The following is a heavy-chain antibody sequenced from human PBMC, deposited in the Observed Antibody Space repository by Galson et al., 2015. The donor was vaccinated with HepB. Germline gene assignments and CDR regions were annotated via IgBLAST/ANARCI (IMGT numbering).Heavy chain of an antibody. CDR1: GFSLSTSGVG. D-gene: IGHD5-18*01. V-gene: IGHV2-5*01. CDR3: AHRKGYSFFDP. J-gene: IGHJ5*02. CDR2: IYWNDDK. Sequence: PALVKPTQTLTLTCTFSGFSLSTSGVGVGWIRQPPGKALEWLALIYWNDDKRYSRSLKSRLTITKDTSKNQVVLTMTNMDPVDTATYYCAHRKGYSFFDPWGQGTLVTVSS.